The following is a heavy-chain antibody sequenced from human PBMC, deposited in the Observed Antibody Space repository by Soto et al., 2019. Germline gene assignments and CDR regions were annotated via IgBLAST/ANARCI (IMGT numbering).Heavy chain of an antibody. J-gene: IGHJ6*02. CDR3: ARLFQWLPYYGMDV. V-gene: IGHV3-53*01. CDR1: GFTVTTTS. Sequence: GSLRLSCAASGFTVTTTSMSWVRQAPGKGLEWVSVSYSDGRTHFAESVKGRFTISRDNSKNTLDLQMNSLRAEDTALYFCARLFQWLPYYGMDVWGQGTTVTVSS. CDR2: SYSDGRT. D-gene: IGHD3-22*01.